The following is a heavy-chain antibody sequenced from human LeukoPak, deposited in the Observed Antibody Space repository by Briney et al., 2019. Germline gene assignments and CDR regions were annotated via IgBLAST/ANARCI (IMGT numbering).Heavy chain of an antibody. CDR2: IYYSGST. V-gene: IGHV4-39*01. CDR1: GGSISSNSYY. J-gene: IGHJ3*02. CDR3: AISHLGAADAFDI. D-gene: IGHD1-26*01. Sequence: PSETLSLTCTVSGGSISSNSYYWGWIRQPPGKGLEWIGSIYYSGSTYYNPSLKSRVTISVDTSKNQFSLKLSSVTAADTAVYYCAISHLGAADAFDIWGQGTMVTVSS.